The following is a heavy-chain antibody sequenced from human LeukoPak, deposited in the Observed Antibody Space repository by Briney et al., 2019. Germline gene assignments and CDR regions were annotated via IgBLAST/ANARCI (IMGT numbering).Heavy chain of an antibody. D-gene: IGHD4-11*01. CDR1: GDSISTYY. CDR2: VSYNGRT. Sequence: SETLSLTCSVSGDSISTYYWSWVRQAPGKGLEWIGHVSYNGRTNYNPSLKSRATISLGTSKSHFSLTLNSMTPADTAIYYCAREHGSWSYRYYFFVELRGKGTTVTVSS. J-gene: IGHJ6*03. V-gene: IGHV4-59*01. CDR3: AREHGSWSYRYYFFVEL.